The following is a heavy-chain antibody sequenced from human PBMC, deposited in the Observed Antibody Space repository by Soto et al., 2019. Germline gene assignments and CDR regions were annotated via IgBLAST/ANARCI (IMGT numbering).Heavy chain of an antibody. CDR1: GDTFTTYY. CDR2: IDPRSGNT. D-gene: IGHD2-15*01. Sequence: ASVKVSCKASGDTFTTYYMQWMRQAPGQGPEWLAMIDPRSGNTNYAQNIQDRVTVTRDTSTNTVYLELSSLRSEDTALYYCARELPHTNYFDYWGQGTPVTVSS. CDR3: ARELPHTNYFDY. V-gene: IGHV1-46*01. J-gene: IGHJ4*02.